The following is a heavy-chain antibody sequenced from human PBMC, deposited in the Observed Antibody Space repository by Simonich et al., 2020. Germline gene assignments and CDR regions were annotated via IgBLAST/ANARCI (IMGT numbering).Heavy chain of an antibody. J-gene: IGHJ4*02. V-gene: IGHV4-59*08. CDR2: IYYSGST. CDR3: ARLPDY. Sequence: QVQLQESGPGLVKPSETLSLTYTVSGGSLSSYYWSGIRQPPGKGLEWIGYIYYSGSTNYTPSLKSRVTISVDTSKNQFSLKLSSVTAADTAVYYCARLPDYWGQGTLVTVSS. CDR1: GGSLSSYY.